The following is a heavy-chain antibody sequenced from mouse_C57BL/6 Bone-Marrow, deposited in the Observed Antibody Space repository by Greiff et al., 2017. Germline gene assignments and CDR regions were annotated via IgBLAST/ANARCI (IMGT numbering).Heavy chain of an antibody. CDR3: ARGDQRPYYAMDY. V-gene: IGHV1-81*01. Sequence: QVQLQQSGAELARPGASVKLSCKASGYTFTSYGISWVKQRTGQGLEWIGEIYPRSGNTYYNEKFKGKATLTADKSSSTAYMELRSLTSEDSAVYFCARGDQRPYYAMDYWGQGTSVTVSS. CDR1: GYTFTSYG. CDR2: IYPRSGNT. J-gene: IGHJ4*01.